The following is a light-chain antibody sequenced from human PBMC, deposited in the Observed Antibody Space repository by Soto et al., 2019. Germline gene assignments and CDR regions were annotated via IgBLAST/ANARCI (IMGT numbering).Light chain of an antibody. CDR1: QSISNSY. CDR2: GAS. V-gene: IGKV3-20*01. CDR3: QQYGSSPRT. J-gene: IGKJ1*01. Sequence: EIVLTQSPGTLSLSPGERATLSCRASQSISNSYLAWYQQKPGQAPRLLIYGASSRATGIPDRFSGGGSVTDFTPTISRLEPEDFAVYFCQQYGSSPRTFGQGTKVDIK.